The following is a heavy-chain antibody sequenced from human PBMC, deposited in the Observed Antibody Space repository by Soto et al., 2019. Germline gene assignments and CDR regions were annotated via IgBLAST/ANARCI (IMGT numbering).Heavy chain of an antibody. CDR2: IIPNYGTA. J-gene: IGHJ4*02. D-gene: IGHD2-21*02. Sequence: QVQLVQSGAEVKKPGSSVKVSCKASGGTFSSYAISWVRQAPGQGLEWMGGIIPNYGTANYAQKFQGRVTITADESTSTGYMELSSLRSEDTAVYYCATVVVTATTPAAWGQGTLVTVSS. V-gene: IGHV1-69*01. CDR3: ATVVVTATTPAA. CDR1: GGTFSSYA.